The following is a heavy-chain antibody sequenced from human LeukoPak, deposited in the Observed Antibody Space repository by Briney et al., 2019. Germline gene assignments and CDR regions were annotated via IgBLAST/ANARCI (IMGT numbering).Heavy chain of an antibody. CDR1: GYTFTSYY. CDR2: INPNSGGT. J-gene: IGHJ4*02. Sequence: GASVKVSCKASGYTFTSYYMHWVRQAPGQGLEWMGWINPNSGGTNYAQKFQGRVTMTRDTSISTAYMELSRLRSDDTAVYYCARAAWELLFYFDYWGQGTLVTVSS. D-gene: IGHD1-26*01. V-gene: IGHV1-2*02. CDR3: ARAAWELLFYFDY.